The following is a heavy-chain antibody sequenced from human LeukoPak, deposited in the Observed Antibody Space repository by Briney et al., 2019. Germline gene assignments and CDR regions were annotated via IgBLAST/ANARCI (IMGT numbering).Heavy chain of an antibody. CDR2: INHSGST. Sequence: SETLSLTCAVYGGSFSGYYWSWIRQPPGKGLEWIGEINHSGSTNYNPSLKSRVTISVDTSKNQFSLKLTSVTAADTAVYYCARTYPAVELPSFDYWGQGAWSPSPQ. CDR1: GGSFSGYY. D-gene: IGHD1-26*01. CDR3: ARTYPAVELPSFDY. V-gene: IGHV4-34*01. J-gene: IGHJ4*02.